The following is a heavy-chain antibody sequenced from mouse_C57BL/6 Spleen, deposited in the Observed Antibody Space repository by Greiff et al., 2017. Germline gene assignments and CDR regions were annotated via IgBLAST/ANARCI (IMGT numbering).Heavy chain of an antibody. V-gene: IGHV1-50*01. J-gene: IGHJ2*01. CDR3: ARRGVTTVVATENYFDY. Sequence: VQLKQPGAELVKPGASVKLSCKASGYTFTSYWMQWVKQRPGQGLEWIGEIDPSDSYTNYNQKFKGKATLTVDTSSSTAYMQLSSLTSEDSAVYYCARRGVTTVVATENYFDYWGQGTTLTVSS. CDR2: IDPSDSYT. CDR1: GYTFTSYW. D-gene: IGHD1-1*01.